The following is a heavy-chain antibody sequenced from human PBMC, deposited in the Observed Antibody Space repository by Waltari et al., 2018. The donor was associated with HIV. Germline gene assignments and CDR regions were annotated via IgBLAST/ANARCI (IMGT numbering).Heavy chain of an antibody. D-gene: IGHD3-10*01. CDR3: ARVGSIGHYGMDV. V-gene: IGHV3-21*01. CDR1: GFTFSSYS. Sequence: EVQLVESGGGLVKPGGSLRLSCAASGFTFSSYSMNWVRQAPGKGLEWVSSISSSSSYIYYADSVKGRFTISRDNAKNSLYLQMNSLRAEDTAVYYCARVGSIGHYGMDVWGQGTTVTVSS. J-gene: IGHJ6*02. CDR2: ISSSSSYI.